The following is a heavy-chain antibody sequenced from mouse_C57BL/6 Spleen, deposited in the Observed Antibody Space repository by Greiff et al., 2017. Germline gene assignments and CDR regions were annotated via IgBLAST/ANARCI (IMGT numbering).Heavy chain of an antibody. D-gene: IGHD1-2*01. CDR2: INPNNGGT. CDR3: ARRDITTRGMDY. Sequence: EVQLQQSGPELVKPGASVKIPCKASGYTCTDYNMDWVKQSHGKSLEWIGDINPNNGGTIYNQKFKGKATLTVDKSSSTAYMWLRSLTSEDTAVYSCARRDITTRGMDYWGQGTSVTVSS. CDR1: GYTCTDYN. J-gene: IGHJ4*01. V-gene: IGHV1-18*01.